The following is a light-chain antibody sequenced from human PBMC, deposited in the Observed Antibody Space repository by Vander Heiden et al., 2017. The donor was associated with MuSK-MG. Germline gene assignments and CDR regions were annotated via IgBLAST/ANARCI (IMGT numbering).Light chain of an antibody. CDR2: GAS. J-gene: IGKJ1*01. CDR3: QQYNYWPRT. Sequence: ERVMTQSPDSLSVSPGERATLSCRASQSVSSNLAWYQQKPGQAPRLLIYGASTRATGIPARFSGSGSGTEFTLTISSLESEDIAIYYCQQYNYWPRTFGQGTKVDIK. V-gene: IGKV3-15*01. CDR1: QSVSSN.